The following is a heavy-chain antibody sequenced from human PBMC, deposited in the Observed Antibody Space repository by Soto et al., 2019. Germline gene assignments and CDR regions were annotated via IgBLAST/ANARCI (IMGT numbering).Heavy chain of an antibody. D-gene: IGHD3-3*01. CDR2: FDPEDGET. Sequence: ASVKVSCKVSGYTLTELSMHWVRQAPGKGLEWMGGFDPEDGETIYAQKFQGRVTMTEDTSTDTAYMELSNLRSEDTAVYYCATFASDDFWSAKDYFDYWGQGTLVTVSS. J-gene: IGHJ4*02. CDR1: GYTLTELS. V-gene: IGHV1-24*01. CDR3: ATFASDDFWSAKDYFDY.